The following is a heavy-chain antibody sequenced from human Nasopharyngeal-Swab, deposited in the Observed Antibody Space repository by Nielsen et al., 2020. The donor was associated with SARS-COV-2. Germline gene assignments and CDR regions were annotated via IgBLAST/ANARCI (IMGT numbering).Heavy chain of an antibody. CDR2: ISGSGGST. J-gene: IGHJ5*02. CDR1: GFTFSSYA. CDR3: AKGLGQQLVNWFDP. V-gene: IGHV3-23*01. Sequence: GVLKISCAASGFTFSSYAMSWVRQAPGKGLEWVSAISGSGGSTYYADSVKGRFTISRDNSKNTLYLQMNSLRAEDTAVYYCAKGLGQQLVNWFDPWGQGTLVTVSS. D-gene: IGHD6-13*01.